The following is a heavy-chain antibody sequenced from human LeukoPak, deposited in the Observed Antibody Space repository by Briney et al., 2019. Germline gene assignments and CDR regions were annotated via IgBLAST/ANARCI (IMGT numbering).Heavy chain of an antibody. CDR1: GFTIKTYL. D-gene: IGHD3-10*01. CDR2: IKKDASEK. CDR3: ASEGWFGPFDY. Sequence: GALRLSCAASGFTIKTYLMSWVRQAPGKGLEWVANIKKDASEKRYVDSVKGRFSISRDNAKNSLYLQMNSPRADDTAVYYCASEGWFGPFDYWGQGTLVTVSS. J-gene: IGHJ4*02. V-gene: IGHV3-7*01.